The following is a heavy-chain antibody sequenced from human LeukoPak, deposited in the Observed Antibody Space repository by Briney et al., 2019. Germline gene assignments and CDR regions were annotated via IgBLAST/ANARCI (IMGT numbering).Heavy chain of an antibody. CDR1: GGSISSSSYY. D-gene: IGHD3-9*01. Sequence: PSETLSLTCTVSGGSISSSSYYWGWIRQPPGQGLEWIGSIYYSGSTYYNPSLKSRVTISVDTSKNQFSLKLSSVTAADTAVYYCARHPGYDILTGGTIDYWGQGTLATVSS. J-gene: IGHJ4*02. V-gene: IGHV4-39*01. CDR3: ARHPGYDILTGGTIDY. CDR2: IYYSGST.